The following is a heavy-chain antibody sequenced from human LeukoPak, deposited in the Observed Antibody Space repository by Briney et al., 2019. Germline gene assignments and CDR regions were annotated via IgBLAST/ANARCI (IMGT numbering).Heavy chain of an antibody. D-gene: IGHD3-16*02. V-gene: IGHV4-59*01. J-gene: IGHJ4*02. CDR2: IYYSGST. CDR3: ARVYYDYVWGSYRPYYFDY. Sequence: SETLSLTCTVSGGSISSYYWSWIRQPPGKGLEWIGYIYYSGSTNYNPSLKSRVTISVDTSKNQFYLKLSSVTGADTAVYYCARVYYDYVWGSYRPYYFDYWGQGTLVTVSS. CDR1: GGSISSYY.